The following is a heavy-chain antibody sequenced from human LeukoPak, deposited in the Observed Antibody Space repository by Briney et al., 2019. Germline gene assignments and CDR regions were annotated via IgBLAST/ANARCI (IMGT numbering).Heavy chain of an antibody. D-gene: IGHD2-8*01. J-gene: IGHJ6*03. Sequence: GESLKISCKDSGHSFTNYWFGWVRQMPGKGLEWMGIIYPRDSDTRYSPSFQGQVNISADKSISTAYLQWSSLKASDTAMYYCARSRSNFPYYSYIDVWGEGTMVPSP. CDR1: GHSFTNYW. V-gene: IGHV5-51*01. CDR3: ARSRSNFPYYSYIDV. CDR2: IYPRDSDT.